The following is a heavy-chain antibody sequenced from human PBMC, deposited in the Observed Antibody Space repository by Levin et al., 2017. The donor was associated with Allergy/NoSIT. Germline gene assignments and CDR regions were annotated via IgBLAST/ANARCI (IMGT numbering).Heavy chain of an antibody. D-gene: IGHD5-24*01. J-gene: IGHJ2*01. Sequence: SETLSLTCTVSGGSISTYYWSWIRQPPGKGLEWIGYIYYSGNTNYNPSLKSRVTISVDTSKNQFSLKLSSVTAADTAVYYCAREGMAARWYFDLWGRGTLVTVSS. CDR2: IYYSGNT. CDR1: GGSISTYY. CDR3: AREGMAARWYFDL. V-gene: IGHV4-59*01.